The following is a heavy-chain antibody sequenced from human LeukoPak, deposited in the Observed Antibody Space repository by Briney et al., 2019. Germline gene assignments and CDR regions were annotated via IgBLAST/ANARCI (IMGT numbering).Heavy chain of an antibody. D-gene: IGHD3-22*01. J-gene: IGHJ4*02. CDR3: AKVKWDSSGYFDY. CDR1: GFTFSNFA. Sequence: PGGSLRLSCAASGFTFSNFAMSWVRQTPGTGLAWLSAISPDGNYIYYADSVKGRFTTSRDNSKNTLYLQMTSLRAEDTAIYYCAKVKWDSSGYFDYWGQGTLVAVSS. CDR2: ISPDGNYI. V-gene: IGHV3-23*01.